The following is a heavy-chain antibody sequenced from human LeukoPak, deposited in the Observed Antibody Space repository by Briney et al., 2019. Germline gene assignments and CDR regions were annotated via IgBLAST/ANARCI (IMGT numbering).Heavy chain of an antibody. Sequence: SETLSLTCAVYGGSFGGYYWSWIRQPPRKGLEWIGKINHSGSTNYNPSLKSRVTISVDTSKNQFSLKLSSVTAADTAVYYCAREVSSSWYYFDYWGQGTLVTVSS. D-gene: IGHD6-13*01. CDR1: GGSFGGYY. V-gene: IGHV4-34*01. J-gene: IGHJ4*02. CDR2: INHSGST. CDR3: AREVSSSWYYFDY.